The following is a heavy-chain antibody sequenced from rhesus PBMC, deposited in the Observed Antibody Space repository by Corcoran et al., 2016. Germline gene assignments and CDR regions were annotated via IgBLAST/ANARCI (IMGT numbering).Heavy chain of an antibody. V-gene: IGHV4-147*01. CDR3: ARVYGSSYNRFDV. Sequence: QVQLQESGPGPVKPSETLSLTCAVSGYSISSNYWSWIRQPPGKGLEWFGYIYGSSGHTYSHPCLKSRVTISTDTSKDQFSLKLSSVTAADTAVYYCARVYGSSYNRFDVWGPGVLVTVSS. D-gene: IGHD4-29*01. J-gene: IGHJ5-1*01. CDR1: GYSISSNY. CDR2: IYGSSGHT.